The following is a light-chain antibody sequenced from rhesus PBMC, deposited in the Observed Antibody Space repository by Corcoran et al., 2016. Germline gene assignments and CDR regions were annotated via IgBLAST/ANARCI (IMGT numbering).Light chain of an antibody. CDR3: LQDYTTPFT. Sequence: DIQMTQSPSSLSASVGDRVTVTCRASQGINKALSWYQQKTGKAPTPLLYAASSLQTGVSSRFSGSGSGTDYPLTISSLQPEDVATYYCLQDYTTPFTFGPGTKLDIK. CDR2: AAS. J-gene: IGKJ3*01. CDR1: QGINKA. V-gene: IGKV1-94*01.